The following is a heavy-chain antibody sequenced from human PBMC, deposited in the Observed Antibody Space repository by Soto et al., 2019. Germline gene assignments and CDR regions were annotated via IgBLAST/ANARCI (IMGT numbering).Heavy chain of an antibody. V-gene: IGHV1-69*01. Sequence: QVQLVQSGTEVKKPGSAVRVSCKASGGTFRSYAISWVRQAPGQGLEWIGGFIPMFGAANYAQRFQGRVTITADESTRASFMDLSSLRSEDTAVYYCARYCSVSSCYDFYYYGMDVWGQGTTVTVSS. CDR1: GGTFRSYA. CDR3: ARYCSVSSCYDFYYYGMDV. CDR2: FIPMFGAA. J-gene: IGHJ6*02. D-gene: IGHD2-2*01.